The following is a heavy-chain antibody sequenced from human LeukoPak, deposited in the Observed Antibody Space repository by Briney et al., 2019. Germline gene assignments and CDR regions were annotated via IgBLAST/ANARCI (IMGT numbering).Heavy chain of an antibody. CDR3: AREDPQTTVPEGLDV. Sequence: SEALSLTCAVSGGSLGNYYWSWLRQPPGRGLEWMGDIYYSGTTNYNPSLKSRVTISVDTSKNQFSLKLPSVTAAATAVYYCAREDPQTTVPEGLDVWGQGATVTVSS. J-gene: IGHJ6*02. D-gene: IGHD4-17*01. CDR2: IYYSGTT. V-gene: IGHV4-59*01. CDR1: GGSLGNYY.